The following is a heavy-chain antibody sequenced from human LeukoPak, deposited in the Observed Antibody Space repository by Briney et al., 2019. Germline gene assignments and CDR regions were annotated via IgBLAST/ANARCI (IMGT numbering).Heavy chain of an antibody. CDR2: IYTSGST. CDR1: GVSISSYY. J-gene: IGHJ5*02. CDR3: ARWRVVVVAATHGWFDP. V-gene: IGHV4-4*07. Sequence: SETLSLTCTVSGVSISSYYWSWIRQPAGKGLEWIGRIYTSGSTNYNPSLKSRVTMSVDTSKNQFSLKLSSVTAADTAVYYCARWRVVVVAATHGWFDPWGQGTLVTVSS. D-gene: IGHD2-15*01.